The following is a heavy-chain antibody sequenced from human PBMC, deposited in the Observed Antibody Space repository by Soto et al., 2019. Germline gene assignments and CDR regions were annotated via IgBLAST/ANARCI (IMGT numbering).Heavy chain of an antibody. CDR1: GGTLNTQT. D-gene: IGHD2-21*02. CDR3: ATGRVNDFNF. J-gene: IGHJ4*01. CDR2: IIPMLSVT. Sequence: QVQLVQSGAEVKKPGSSVRVSCKAPGGTLNTQTISWVRQAPGQGFECIGRIIPMLSVTHYAQKFKGRVTITADKSTSTGYMELSSLKSDDTAVYYGATGRVNDFNFWGQGTLVTVSS. V-gene: IGHV1-69*02.